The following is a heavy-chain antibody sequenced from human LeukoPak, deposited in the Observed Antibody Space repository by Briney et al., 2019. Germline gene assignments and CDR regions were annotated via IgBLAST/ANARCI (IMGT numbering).Heavy chain of an antibody. Sequence: SETLSLTCAVYGGSFSGYYWSWIRPPPGKGLEWIGEINHSGSTNYNPSLKSRVTISVDTSKNQFSLKLSSVTAADTAVYYCARGGRAVLGVVIINYYYYMDVWGEGTTVTVSS. CDR2: INHSGST. CDR3: ARGGRAVLGVVIINYYYYMDV. D-gene: IGHD3-3*01. J-gene: IGHJ6*03. CDR1: GGSFSGYY. V-gene: IGHV4-34*01.